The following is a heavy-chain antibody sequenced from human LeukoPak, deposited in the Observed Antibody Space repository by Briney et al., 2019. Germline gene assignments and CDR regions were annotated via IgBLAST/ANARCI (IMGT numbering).Heavy chain of an antibody. Sequence: GRSLRLSCAASGFTFSSYAMHWVRQAPGKGLEWVAVISYDGSNKYYADSVKGRFTISRDNSKNTLYLQMNSLRAEDTAVYYCARVRVGIFEAGFDPWGQGTLVTVSS. CDR3: ARVRVGIFEAGFDP. D-gene: IGHD3-3*01. J-gene: IGHJ5*02. CDR1: GFTFSSYA. CDR2: ISYDGSNK. V-gene: IGHV3-30-3*01.